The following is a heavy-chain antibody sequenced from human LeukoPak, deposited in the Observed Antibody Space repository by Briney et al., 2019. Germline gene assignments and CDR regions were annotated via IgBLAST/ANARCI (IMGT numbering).Heavy chain of an antibody. CDR2: LKQDGSDR. J-gene: IGHJ4*02. D-gene: IGHD2-8*01. V-gene: IGHV3-7*01. Sequence: GGSLRLSFGVSGFSVTSYWMSWVRQAPGKGLEWVVSLKQDGSDRYYVDSVKGRFTIARDDAKNSLYLQMNSLRAEDTAVYYCVRYCTIGVCSRRNFDYWGQGTLVTVSS. CDR1: GFSVTSYW. CDR3: VRYCTIGVCSRRNFDY.